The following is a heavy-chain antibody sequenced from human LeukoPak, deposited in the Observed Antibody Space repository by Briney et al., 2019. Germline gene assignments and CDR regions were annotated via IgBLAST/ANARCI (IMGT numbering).Heavy chain of an antibody. V-gene: IGHV4-34*01. CDR2: IYRSGST. CDR1: GGSFSGYY. CDR3: ARESGLGNWFDP. Sequence: KASETLSLTCAVYGGSFSGYYWSWIRQPPGKGLEWIGSIYRSGSTYYNPSLKSRVTISVDTSKNQFSLKLSSVTAADAAVYYCARESGLGNWFDPWGQGTLVTVSS. J-gene: IGHJ5*02. D-gene: IGHD3-16*01.